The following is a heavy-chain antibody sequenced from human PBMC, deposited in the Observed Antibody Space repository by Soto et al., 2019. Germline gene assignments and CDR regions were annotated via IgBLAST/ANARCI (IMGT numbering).Heavy chain of an antibody. J-gene: IGHJ6*02. CDR1: GFTFSSYA. V-gene: IGHV3-23*01. Sequence: GGSLRLSCIASGFTFSSYAMTWVRQTPGKGLEWVSDISGSGGITYYADSVKGRFTISRDNSKNTLNLQMNSLRADDTAVYYCARARRGAPYYYTMDLWGQGTTVTVSS. CDR3: ARARRGAPYYYTMDL. D-gene: IGHD3-10*01. CDR2: ISGSGGIT.